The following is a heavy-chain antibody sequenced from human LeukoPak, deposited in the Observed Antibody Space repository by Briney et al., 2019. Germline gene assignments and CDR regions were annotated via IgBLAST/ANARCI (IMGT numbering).Heavy chain of an antibody. D-gene: IGHD3-10*01. Sequence: PGGSLRLSCAASGFTFSSYSMNWVRQAPGKGLELVSSISSSSSYIYYADSVKGRFTISRDNAKNSLYLQMNSPRAEDTAVYYCAGAGTYYYGSGSYHQYYLDYWCQGTLVAVSS. CDR3: AGAGTYYYGSGSYHQYYLDY. CDR2: ISSSSSYI. CDR1: GFTFSSYS. J-gene: IGHJ4*02. V-gene: IGHV3-21*01.